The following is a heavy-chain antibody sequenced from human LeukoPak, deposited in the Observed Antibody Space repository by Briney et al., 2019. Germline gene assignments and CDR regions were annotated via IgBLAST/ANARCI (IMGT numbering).Heavy chain of an antibody. CDR2: ISSSSSTI. CDR3: ARDEGGSYSRDWFDP. Sequence: GGSLRLSCAASGFTFSSYSMNWVRQAPGKGLEWVSYISSSSSTIYYADSVKGRFTISRDNAKNSLYLQMNSLRAEDTAVYYCARDEGGSYSRDWFDPWGQGTLVTVSS. CDR1: GFTFSSYS. V-gene: IGHV3-48*01. D-gene: IGHD1-26*01. J-gene: IGHJ5*02.